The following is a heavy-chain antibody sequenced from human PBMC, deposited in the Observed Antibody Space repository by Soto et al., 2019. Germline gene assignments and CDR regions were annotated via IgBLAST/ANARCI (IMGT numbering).Heavy chain of an antibody. D-gene: IGHD2-8*01. CDR3: ARDCTNGVCYPSYHYGMDV. V-gene: IGHV4-39*02. Sequence: LSLTCSVSGASISSRDYYWGWIRQTPGKGLEWIGNIDYNGVTYYNPSLKSRVTVSKDTSKNQFSLQLNSVTPEDTAVYYCARDCTNGVCYPSYHYGMDVWGQGTTVTVSS. CDR2: IDYNGVT. CDR1: GASISSRDYY. J-gene: IGHJ6*02.